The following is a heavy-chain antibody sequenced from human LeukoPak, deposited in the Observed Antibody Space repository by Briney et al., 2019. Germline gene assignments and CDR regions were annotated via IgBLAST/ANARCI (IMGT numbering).Heavy chain of an antibody. Sequence: PGGSLRLSCAASGFTFSSYAMHWVRQAPGKGLEWVAVISYDGSNKYYADSVKGRFTISRDNSKNTLYLQMNSLRAEDTAVYYCAREGSITMGPSDYWGQGTLVTVSS. J-gene: IGHJ4*02. D-gene: IGHD3-10*01. CDR3: AREGSITMGPSDY. CDR1: GFTFSSYA. V-gene: IGHV3-30*04. CDR2: ISYDGSNK.